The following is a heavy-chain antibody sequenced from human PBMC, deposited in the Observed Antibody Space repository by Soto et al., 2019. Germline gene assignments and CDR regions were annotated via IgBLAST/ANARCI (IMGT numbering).Heavy chain of an antibody. CDR1: GFSFSTYA. CDR2: ISGNSGST. Sequence: EVQLLESGGGLVQPGGSLRLSCAASGFSFSTYAMTWVRQAPGKGLEWVSGISGNSGSTYYADPVKGRFTVSRDNSKNTVYLQMNSLRGDDTAVYYCAKVSVVVLAAGDWFDPWGQGTLVTVSS. CDR3: AKVSVVVLAAGDWFDP. J-gene: IGHJ5*02. V-gene: IGHV3-23*01. D-gene: IGHD2-15*01.